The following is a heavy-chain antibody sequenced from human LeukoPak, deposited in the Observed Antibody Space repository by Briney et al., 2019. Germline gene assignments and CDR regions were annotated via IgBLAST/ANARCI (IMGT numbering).Heavy chain of an antibody. Sequence: PGGSLRLSCAASGFTFSSYWMSWVRQAPGKGLEWVANIKQDGSEKYYVDSVKGRFTISRDNAKNSLYLQMNSLRAEDTAVYYCARGLRVRAGNWFDPWGQGTLVTVSS. CDR1: GFTFSSYW. J-gene: IGHJ5*02. CDR3: ARGLRVRAGNWFDP. V-gene: IGHV3-7*01. CDR2: IKQDGSEK. D-gene: IGHD3-10*01.